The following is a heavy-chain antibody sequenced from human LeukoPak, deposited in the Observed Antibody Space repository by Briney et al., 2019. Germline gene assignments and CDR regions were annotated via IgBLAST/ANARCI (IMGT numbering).Heavy chain of an antibody. V-gene: IGHV3-23*01. CDR1: GFTFSSYA. CDR3: AKAVIPNAYQGTYYMDV. CDR2: ISGSGGST. Sequence: GGSLRLSCAASGFTFSSYAMGWVRQAPGKELEWVSAISGSGGSTYYADSVKGRFTISRDNSKNTVYLQMNSLRAEDTALYYCAKAVIPNAYQGTYYMDVWGKRTTVTVSS. J-gene: IGHJ6*03. D-gene: IGHD3-16*01.